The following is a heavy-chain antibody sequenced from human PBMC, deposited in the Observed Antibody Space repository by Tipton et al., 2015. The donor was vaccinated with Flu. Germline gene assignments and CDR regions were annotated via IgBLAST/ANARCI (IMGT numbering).Heavy chain of an antibody. CDR2: MNQDGSKK. D-gene: IGHD2-2*01. J-gene: IGHJ3*02. CDR3: ARRGSSRPNDAFDI. V-gene: IGHV3-7*01. CDR1: GFTFSSYW. Sequence: GSLRLSCAASGFTFSSYWMTWVRQAPGKGLEWVANMNQDGSKKYYLDSVRGRFTISRDNAENSLSLQMDSLRAEDTALYFCARRGSSRPNDAFDIWGQGTMVTVSS.